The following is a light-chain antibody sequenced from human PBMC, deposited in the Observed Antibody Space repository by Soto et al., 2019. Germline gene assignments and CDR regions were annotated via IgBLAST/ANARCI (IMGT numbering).Light chain of an antibody. CDR3: QQSYSTPLT. V-gene: IGKV1-12*01. CDR2: AAS. J-gene: IGKJ4*01. Sequence: DIQMTQSPSSVSAAVGDRVTITCRASPGINKWLAWYQQKPGKAPQLLISAASTLRSGVPSRFSGSGSGTDFTLTISSLQPEDFATYYCQQSYSTPLTFGGGTKVDIK. CDR1: PGINKW.